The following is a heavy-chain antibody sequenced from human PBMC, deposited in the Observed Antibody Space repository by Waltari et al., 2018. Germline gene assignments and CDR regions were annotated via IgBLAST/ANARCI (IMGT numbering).Heavy chain of an antibody. Sequence: QLQLQESGPGLVKPSETLSLTCTVSGGSISSSRYYWGWIRQPPGKGLEWIGSIYYSGSTYYNPSLKSRVTISVDTSKNQFSLKLSSVTAADTAVYYCARVVGGSSSPFDYWGQGTLVTVSS. D-gene: IGHD6-6*01. J-gene: IGHJ4*02. CDR3: ARVVGGSSSPFDY. CDR1: GGSISSSRYY. CDR2: IYYSGST. V-gene: IGHV4-39*07.